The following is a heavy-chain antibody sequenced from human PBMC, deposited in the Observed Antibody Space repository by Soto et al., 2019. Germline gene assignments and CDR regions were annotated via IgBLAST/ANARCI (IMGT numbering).Heavy chain of an antibody. V-gene: IGHV3-21*02. CDR3: AREGSLYVDSVTNCCAS. CDR1: GFTFSSYS. D-gene: IGHD4-17*01. Sequence: EVQLVESGGGLVKPGGSLRLSCAASGFTFSSYSMNWVRQAPGKGLEWVSSISTTSSFIYSADSVKGRFTISRDNAKNSLYLQMNSLRAEDTAVYYCAREGSLYVDSVTNCCASWGQGTLVTVPS. CDR2: ISTTSSFI. J-gene: IGHJ5*02.